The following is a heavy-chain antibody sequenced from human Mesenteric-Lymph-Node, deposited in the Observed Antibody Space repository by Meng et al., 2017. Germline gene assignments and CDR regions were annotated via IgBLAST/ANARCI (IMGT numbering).Heavy chain of an antibody. CDR2: ISYDGSNK. CDR3: AREGIAVAGGKYYFDY. J-gene: IGHJ4*02. D-gene: IGHD6-19*01. CDR1: GFTFSSSA. V-gene: IGHV3-30-3*01. Sequence: QVQLVDSGGVVVQPGRSLILSCAASGFTFSSSAMHWVRQAPGKGLEWVAVISYDGSNKYYADSVKGRFTISRDNSKNTLYLQMNSLRTEDTAVYYCAREGIAVAGGKYYFDYWGQGTLVTVSS.